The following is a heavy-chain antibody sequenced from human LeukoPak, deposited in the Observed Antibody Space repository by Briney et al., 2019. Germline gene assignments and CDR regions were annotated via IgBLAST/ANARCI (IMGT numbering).Heavy chain of an antibody. D-gene: IGHD3-10*01. CDR2: ISAYNGNT. CDR1: GYTFTSYG. Sequence: ASVKVSCKASGYTFTSYGISWVRQAPGQGLEWMGWISAYNGNTNYAQKLQGSVTMTTDTSTSTAYMELRSLRSDDTAVYYCAIAPALLLWFGELLGWGQGTLVTVSS. CDR3: AIAPALLLWFGELLG. V-gene: IGHV1-18*04. J-gene: IGHJ4*02.